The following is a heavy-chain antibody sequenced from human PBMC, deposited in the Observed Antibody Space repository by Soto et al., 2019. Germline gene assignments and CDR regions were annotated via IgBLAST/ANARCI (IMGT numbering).Heavy chain of an antibody. CDR2: MNPNSGHT. CDR3: AISVRGPDY. Sequence: QVQLVQSGAEVKKTGASVKVSCKASGYTFTSYDINWVRQATGQGLEWMGWMNPNSGHTGSAQKFQDRVTMTRDTSISTAYMELSSLRTEDTAVYYCAISVRGPDYWGQGTLVTVSS. V-gene: IGHV1-8*01. J-gene: IGHJ4*02. D-gene: IGHD1-26*01. CDR1: GYTFTSYD.